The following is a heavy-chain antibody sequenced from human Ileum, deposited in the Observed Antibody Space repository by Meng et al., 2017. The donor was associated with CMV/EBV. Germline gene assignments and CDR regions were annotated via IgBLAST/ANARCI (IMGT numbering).Heavy chain of an antibody. D-gene: IGHD4-17*01. Sequence: GESLKISCAASGFTFSSYSMNWVRQAPEKGLEWVSYISSTSSTIYYADSVKGRFTISRDNAKNSLYLQMNSLRAEDTAVYYCARDPGGYGDYDDVPYYFGMDVWGQGTTVTGAS. CDR1: GFTFSSYS. CDR3: ARDPGGYGDYDDVPYYFGMDV. CDR2: ISSTSSTI. J-gene: IGHJ6*01. V-gene: IGHV3-48*04.